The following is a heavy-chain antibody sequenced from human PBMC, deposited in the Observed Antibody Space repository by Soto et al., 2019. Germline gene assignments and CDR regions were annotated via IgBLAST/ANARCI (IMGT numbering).Heavy chain of an antibody. J-gene: IGHJ5*02. CDR1: GYPFSKYG. V-gene: IGHV1-18*04. D-gene: IGHD5-12*01. CDR2: IKPDNGDT. CDR3: ATSYDAGFDP. Sequence: QLQLVQSGAEVERPGASVRVSCKAYGYPFSKYGISWIRQAPGQGLEWMGWIKPDNGDTNYAQKFQGRVTMTTDTSSDTAYMERTSRRADDTAVYYCATSYDAGFDPWGQGTLVSVSS.